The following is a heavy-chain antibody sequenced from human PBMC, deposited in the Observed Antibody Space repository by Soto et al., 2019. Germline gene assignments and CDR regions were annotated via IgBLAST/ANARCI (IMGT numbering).Heavy chain of an antibody. CDR1: GYTFTSYG. CDR3: XXXXXXXXX. J-gene: IGHJ4*02. V-gene: IGHV1-18*01. Sequence: QVQLVQSGAEVKKPGASVKVSCKASGYTFTSYGISWVRQAPGQGLEWMGWISAYNGNTNYAQKIQGXVTXTTXTXTXXXXXXXXXXXXXXXXXXXXXXXXXXXXXWGQGTLVTVSS. CDR2: ISAYNGNT.